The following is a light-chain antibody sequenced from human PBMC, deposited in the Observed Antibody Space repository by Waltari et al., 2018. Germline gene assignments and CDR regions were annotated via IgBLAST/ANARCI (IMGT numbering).Light chain of an antibody. CDR2: TAS. CDR3: QQYSTYPWT. J-gene: IGKJ1*01. CDR1: QSISTW. V-gene: IGKV1-5*03. Sequence: DIQMTQSPSSLSASVGDRVTIPCRAGQSISTWLAWYQQKPGKALSLLIYTASTLQSGVPSRFSGSGSGTEFTLTISSLQPDDFATYYCQQYSTYPWTFGQGTKVETK.